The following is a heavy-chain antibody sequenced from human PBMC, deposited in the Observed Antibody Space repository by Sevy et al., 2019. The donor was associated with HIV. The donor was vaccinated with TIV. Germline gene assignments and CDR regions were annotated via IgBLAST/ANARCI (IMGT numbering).Heavy chain of an antibody. V-gene: IGHV4-59*01. CDR2: IYYSGST. CDR3: AREGDDYGATYYMDV. D-gene: IGHD4-17*01. Sequence: SETLSLTCTVSGGSISSYYWSWIRQPPGKGLEWIGYIYYSGSTNYNPSLKSRVTISVDTSKNQFSLRLSSVTAADTAGYYCAREGDDYGATYYMDVWGKGTTVTVSS. J-gene: IGHJ6*03. CDR1: GGSISSYY.